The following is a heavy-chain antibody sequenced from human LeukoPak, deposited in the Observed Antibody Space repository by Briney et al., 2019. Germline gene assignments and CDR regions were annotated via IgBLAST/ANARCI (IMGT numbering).Heavy chain of an antibody. CDR3: ARDRPGGSSLDY. D-gene: IGHD6-13*01. J-gene: IGHJ4*02. CDR2: IYYTGST. V-gene: IGHV4-59*01. Sequence: SETLSLTYTVSGGSISRDYWSWIRQPPGKGLEWIGYIYYTGSTNYNPSLKSRLTISVDTSKNQFSLKLSSVTAADTAVYYCARDRPGGSSLDYWGQGTLVTVSS. CDR1: GGSISRDY.